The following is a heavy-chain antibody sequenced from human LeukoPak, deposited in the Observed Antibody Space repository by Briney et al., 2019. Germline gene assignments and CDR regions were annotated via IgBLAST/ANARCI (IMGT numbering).Heavy chain of an antibody. D-gene: IGHD3-10*01. CDR1: GYTFTGQY. Sequence: GASVKVSCKASGYTFTGQYLHWVRQAPGQGLEWMGWITPNSGGTNYAQNFQGRVTMTRDTSISTAYMELSRLRSDDTAAYYCATGSGTYSPDYWGQGTWSPSPQ. CDR2: ITPNSGGT. CDR3: ATGSGTYSPDY. V-gene: IGHV1-2*02. J-gene: IGHJ4*02.